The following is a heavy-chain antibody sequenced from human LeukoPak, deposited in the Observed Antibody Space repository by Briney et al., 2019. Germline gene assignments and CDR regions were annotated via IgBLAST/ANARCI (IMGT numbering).Heavy chain of an antibody. CDR1: GYTLTELS. CDR3: ARGSSSWNPILNWFDP. V-gene: IGHV1-24*01. CDR2: FDPEDGET. D-gene: IGHD6-13*01. J-gene: IGHJ5*02. Sequence: GASVKVSCKVSGYTLTELSTHWVRQAPGKGLEWMGGFDPEDGETIYAQKFQGRVTMTEDTSTDTAYMELSSLRSEDTAVYYCARGSSSWNPILNWFDPWGQGTLVTVSS.